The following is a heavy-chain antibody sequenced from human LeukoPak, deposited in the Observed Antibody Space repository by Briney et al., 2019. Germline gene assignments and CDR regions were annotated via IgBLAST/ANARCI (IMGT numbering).Heavy chain of an antibody. CDR3: ARDGSPEMATANFDY. J-gene: IGHJ4*02. CDR1: GFTFSDYY. D-gene: IGHD5-24*01. CDR2: ISSSGSTI. Sequence: GGSLRLSGAASGFTFSDYYMSWIRQAPGKGLEWVSYISSSGSTIYYADSVKGRFTISRDNAKNSLYLQMNSLRAEDTAVYYCARDGSPEMATANFDYWGQGILVTVSS. V-gene: IGHV3-11*01.